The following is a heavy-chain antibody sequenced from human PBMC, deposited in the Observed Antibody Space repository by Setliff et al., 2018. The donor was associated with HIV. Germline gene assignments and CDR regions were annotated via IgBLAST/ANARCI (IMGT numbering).Heavy chain of an antibody. CDR2: IYYSGST. CDR1: GASTSSNTYS. V-gene: IGHV4-39*07. D-gene: IGHD1-1*01. J-gene: IGHJ5*02. CDR3: ARGTRYNGDGNPNWFDP. Sequence: SETLSLTCTVSGASTSSNTYSWVWIRQPPGKGLEWIGSIYYSGSTYYNPSLKSRVTISGDTSKNQFSPELTSVTAADTAVYYCARGTRYNGDGNPNWFDPWGQGTLVTVSS.